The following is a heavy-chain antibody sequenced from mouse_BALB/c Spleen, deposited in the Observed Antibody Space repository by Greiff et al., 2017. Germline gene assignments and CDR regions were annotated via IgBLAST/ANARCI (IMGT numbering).Heavy chain of an antibody. CDR3: ARKAWGAMDY. V-gene: IGHV1-87*01. CDR2: IYPGDGDT. Sequence: VKLLESGAELARPGASVKLSCKASGYTFTSYWMQWVKQRPGQGLEWIGAIYPGDGDTRYTQKFKGKATLTADKSSSTAYMQLSSLASEDSAVYYCARKAWGAMDYWGQGTSVTVSS. CDR1: GYTFTSYW. D-gene: IGHD6-1*01. J-gene: IGHJ4*01.